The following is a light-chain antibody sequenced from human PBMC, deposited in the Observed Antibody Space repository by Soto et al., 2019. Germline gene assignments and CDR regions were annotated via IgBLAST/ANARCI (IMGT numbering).Light chain of an antibody. Sequence: EIVLTQSPGTLSLSPGERATLSCRASQSVSSSYLAWYQQKPGQAPRLLIYGASSRATGIPDRFSGSGSGTDFTLTISSQEPEDFAVYYCQQRSNWPPMYTFGQGTKVDIK. V-gene: IGKV3D-20*02. CDR2: GAS. CDR1: QSVSSSY. J-gene: IGKJ2*01. CDR3: QQRSNWPPMYT.